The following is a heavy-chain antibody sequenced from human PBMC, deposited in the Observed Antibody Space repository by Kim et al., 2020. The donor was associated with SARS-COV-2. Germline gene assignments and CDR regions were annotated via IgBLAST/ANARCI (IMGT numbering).Heavy chain of an antibody. J-gene: IGHJ4*02. V-gene: IGHV4-39*01. Sequence: KSRVTICVDTSKNQFSLKLSSVTAADTAVYYCASFGIVVVPAATRYFDYWGQGTLVTVSS. D-gene: IGHD2-2*01. CDR3: ASFGIVVVPAATRYFDY.